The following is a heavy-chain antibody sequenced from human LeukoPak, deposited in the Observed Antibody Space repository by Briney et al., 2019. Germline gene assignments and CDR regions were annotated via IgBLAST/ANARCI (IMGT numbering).Heavy chain of an antibody. J-gene: IGHJ6*03. CDR3: ARGPRVGAAGFVYYHYIDV. V-gene: IGHV3-30*04. D-gene: IGHD1-26*01. Sequence: GGSLRLSCAASGFTFSSYAMHWVRQSPGKGLEGGAVISHDGSNKYYADSVKGRFTIARDISKNTLYLPMNSLRPEDTAVYYCARGPRVGAAGFVYYHYIDVWGKGTTVTVSS. CDR1: GFTFSSYA. CDR2: ISHDGSNK.